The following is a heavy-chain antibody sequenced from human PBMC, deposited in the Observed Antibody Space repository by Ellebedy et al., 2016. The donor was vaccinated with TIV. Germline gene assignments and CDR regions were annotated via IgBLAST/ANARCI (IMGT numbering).Heavy chain of an antibody. CDR2: IRSKAYGGTT. CDR3: TRDTYFDWLFYGMDV. J-gene: IGHJ6*02. Sequence: PGGSLRLSCTASGFTFGDYAMSWVRQAPGKGLEWVGFIRSKAYGGTTEYAASVKGRFTISRDDSKSIAYLQMNSLKTEDTAVYYCTRDTYFDWLFYGMDVWGQGTTVTVSS. D-gene: IGHD3-9*01. CDR1: GFTFGDYA. V-gene: IGHV3-49*04.